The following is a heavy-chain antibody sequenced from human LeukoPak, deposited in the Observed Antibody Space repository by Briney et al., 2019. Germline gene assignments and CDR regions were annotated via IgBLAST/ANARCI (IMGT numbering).Heavy chain of an antibody. CDR3: ARGLNRYFTTVTPLGDY. J-gene: IGHJ4*02. D-gene: IGHD4-17*01. CDR2: ISYDGNNK. V-gene: IGHV3-30*19. Sequence: GGSLRLSCVASGFTFSSYGLHWVRQAPGKGLEWVAVISYDGNNKFYADSVKGRFTVSRDNSNNTLYLQMSSLRLDDTAIYYCARGLNRYFTTVTPLGDYWGQGILVTVSS. CDR1: GFTFSSYG.